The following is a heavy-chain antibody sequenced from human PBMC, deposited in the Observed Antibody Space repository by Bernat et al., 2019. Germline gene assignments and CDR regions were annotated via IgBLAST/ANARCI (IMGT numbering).Heavy chain of an antibody. J-gene: IGHJ3*02. Sequence: QLQLQESGPGLVKPSETLSLTCTVSGASISSSNYYWGWIRQPPGKGLEWIGSIYYSGSTYSNPPLKSRVTISVDTSSNQFSLKMSAATAADTALYYCERHAGTGQHVTAFDIWGRGTMVTVSS. V-gene: IGHV4-39*01. CDR1: GASISSSNYY. D-gene: IGHD1-14*01. CDR3: ERHAGTGQHVTAFDI. CDR2: IYYSGST.